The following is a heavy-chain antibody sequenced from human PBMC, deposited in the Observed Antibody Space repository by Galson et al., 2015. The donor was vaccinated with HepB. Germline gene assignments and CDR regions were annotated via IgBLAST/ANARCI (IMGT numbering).Heavy chain of an antibody. Sequence: SLRLSCAASGFTFSSYSMNWVRQAPGKGLEWVSSISSSSSYIYYADSVKGRFTISRDNAKNSLYLQMNSLRAEDTAVYYCARRASGYGDYGWYYYMDVWGKGTTVTVSS. D-gene: IGHD4-17*01. CDR2: ISSSSSYI. CDR3: ARRASGYGDYGWYYYMDV. V-gene: IGHV3-21*01. J-gene: IGHJ6*03. CDR1: GFTFSSYS.